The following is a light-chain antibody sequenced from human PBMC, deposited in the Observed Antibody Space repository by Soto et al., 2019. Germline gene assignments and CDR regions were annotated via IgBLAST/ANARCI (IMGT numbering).Light chain of an antibody. V-gene: IGKV3-15*01. CDR3: QQYNIGPRT. CDR2: GAS. Sequence: EIVMTQSPATLSVSPGERATLSCRASQSVSINLAWYQQKPGQAPRLLIYGASTRATGLPARFSGSGSGTEFTLTISSLQSEEFAVYYCQQYNIGPRTFGQGTKVDIK. CDR1: QSVSIN. J-gene: IGKJ1*01.